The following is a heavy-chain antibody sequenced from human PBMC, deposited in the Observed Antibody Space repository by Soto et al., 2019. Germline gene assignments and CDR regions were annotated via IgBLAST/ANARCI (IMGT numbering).Heavy chain of an antibody. CDR2: IKQAGRDR. CDR3: ARPHPGRGPPGWYCDL. J-gene: IGHJ2*01. CDR1: GFPFSSYW. V-gene: IGHV3-7*01. D-gene: IGHD3-10*01. Sequence: EVQLVESGGGLVQPGGSLRLSCAASGFPFSSYWMSWVRQAPGKGLQFVANIKQAGRDRDHVTSVKGRFSISRDNAKNSLDLQMDSLRPEDTAVYYCARPHPGRGPPGWYCDLWGRGTLVTVS.